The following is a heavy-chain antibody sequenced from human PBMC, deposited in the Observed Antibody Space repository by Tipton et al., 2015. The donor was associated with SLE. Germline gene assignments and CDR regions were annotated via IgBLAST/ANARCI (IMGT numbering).Heavy chain of an antibody. D-gene: IGHD3-22*01. CDR2: ISGTGVNT. CDR1: GLTFSRYA. V-gene: IGHV3-23*01. Sequence: SLRLSCVASGLTFSRYAMNWVRRAPGKGLEWVSRISGTGVNTYYADSVKGRFAISRDNSKNTLYLQMNSLRAEDTALYYCAKQDYDDYIDYWGQGTLVTVSS. CDR3: AKQDYDDYIDY. J-gene: IGHJ4*02.